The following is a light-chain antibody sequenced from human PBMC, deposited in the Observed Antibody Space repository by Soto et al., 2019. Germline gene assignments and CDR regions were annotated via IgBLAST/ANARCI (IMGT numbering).Light chain of an antibody. J-gene: IGKJ4*01. CDR3: QQYDDWLRLT. CDR2: GAS. Sequence: EIVMTQSPATLSVSPGERATLSCRASQSVNICLACYQQKPGQAPRLLIIGASSRATGIPARFSGSGSGTDFNLTISSLQSEDFAVYFCQQYDDWLRLTFGEGTKVEIK. V-gene: IGKV3D-15*01. CDR1: QSVNIC.